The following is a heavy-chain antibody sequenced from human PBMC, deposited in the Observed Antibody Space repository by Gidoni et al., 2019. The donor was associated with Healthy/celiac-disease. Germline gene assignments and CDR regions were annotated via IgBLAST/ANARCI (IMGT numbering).Heavy chain of an antibody. J-gene: IGHJ4*02. CDR2: IKRKTDGGTT. D-gene: IGHD5-12*01. CDR1: GFTFSNAW. CDR3: TTEEGLRLRGLFDY. V-gene: IGHV3-15*01. Sequence: EVQLVESGGGLVKPGGSLRLSCAASGFTFSNAWMSWVRQAAGKGLEWVGLIKRKTDGGTTDYAAPVKGRFTISRDDSKNTLYLQMNSLKTEDTAVYYCTTEEGLRLRGLFDYWGQGTLVTVSS.